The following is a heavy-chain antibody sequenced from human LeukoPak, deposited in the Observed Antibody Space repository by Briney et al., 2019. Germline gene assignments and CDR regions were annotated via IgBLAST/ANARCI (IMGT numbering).Heavy chain of an antibody. D-gene: IGHD2-2*01. CDR3: ARDAFLGCSSSSCYPDY. V-gene: IGHV1-46*01. CDR2: INPSGGST. Sequence: ASVKVSCKASGYTFTSYYMHWVRQAPGQGLEWMGIINPSGGSTSYAQKFQGRVTMTRDTSTSTVYMKLSSLRSEDTAVCYCARDAFLGCSSSSCYPDYWGQGTLVTVSS. CDR1: GYTFTSYY. J-gene: IGHJ4*02.